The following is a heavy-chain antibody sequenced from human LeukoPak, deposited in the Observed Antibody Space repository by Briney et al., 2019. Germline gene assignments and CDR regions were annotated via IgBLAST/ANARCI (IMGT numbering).Heavy chain of an antibody. J-gene: IGHJ6*03. Sequence: PSETLSLTCTVSGGSISSYYWNWIRQPPGKGLEWIGYIYYSGSTNYNPSLKSRVTISVDTSKNQFSLNLTSVTAADTAVYYCARSVEGYCSGGSCYSYYYYMDVWGKGTTVTVSS. V-gene: IGHV4-59*01. CDR3: ARSVEGYCSGGSCYSYYYYMDV. D-gene: IGHD2-15*01. CDR2: IYYSGST. CDR1: GGSISSYY.